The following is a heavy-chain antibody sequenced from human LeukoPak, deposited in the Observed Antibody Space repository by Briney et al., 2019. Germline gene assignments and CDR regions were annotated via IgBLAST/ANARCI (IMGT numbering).Heavy chain of an antibody. CDR1: GGSISSGSYY. CDR3: ARTTEAHSWRTRYYDYYMDV. D-gene: IGHD6-13*01. CDR2: IYTSGST. J-gene: IGHJ6*03. Sequence: SETLSLTCTVSGGSISSGSYYWSWIRQPAGKGLEWIGRIYTSGSTNYNPSLKSRVTISVDTSKNQFSLKLSSVTAAGTAVYYCARTTEAHSWRTRYYDYYMDVWGKGTTVTVSS. V-gene: IGHV4-61*02.